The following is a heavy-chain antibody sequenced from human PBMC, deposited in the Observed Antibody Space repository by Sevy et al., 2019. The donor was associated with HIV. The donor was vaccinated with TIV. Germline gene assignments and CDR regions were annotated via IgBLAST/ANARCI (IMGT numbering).Heavy chain of an antibody. CDR3: AVEPGIAAAGTLNY. J-gene: IGHJ4*02. Sequence: GGSLRLSCAASGFTSSDYYMSWIRQAPGKGLEWVSYISSSSSYTNYADSVKGRFTISRDNAKNSLYLQMNSLRAEDTAVYYCAVEPGIAAAGTLNYWGQGTLVTVSS. D-gene: IGHD6-13*01. CDR1: GFTSSDYY. CDR2: ISSSSSYT. V-gene: IGHV3-11*06.